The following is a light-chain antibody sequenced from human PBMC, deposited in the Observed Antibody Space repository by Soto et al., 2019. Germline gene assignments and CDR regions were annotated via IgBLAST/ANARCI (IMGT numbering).Light chain of an antibody. CDR2: GAS. Sequence: EIVLTQSPGTLSLSPGERATLSCRASQSVSSSYLAWYQQKPGQAPRLLIYGASSRATGIPDRFSGSGSGTDFTLTISRLEPEDFAVYYCQQYRTLPHTFGQGTKLEVK. CDR1: QSVSSSY. J-gene: IGKJ2*01. CDR3: QQYRTLPHT. V-gene: IGKV3-20*01.